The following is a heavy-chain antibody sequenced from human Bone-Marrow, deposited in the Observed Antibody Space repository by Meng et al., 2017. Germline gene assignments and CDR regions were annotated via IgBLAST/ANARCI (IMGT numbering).Heavy chain of an antibody. CDR3: VRHKYNYGQSPFDY. V-gene: IGHV4-39*01. J-gene: IGHJ4*02. D-gene: IGHD5-18*01. Sequence: QLQLQESGPGLVKPSETLSLTCTVSGGSISSSSYYWGGIRQPPGKALEWTGSIDYSGSTYYNPSLKSRVTISADTSKNQFSLKLSSVTAADTAVYYCVRHKYNYGQSPFDYWGQGTLVTVSS. CDR2: IDYSGST. CDR1: GGSISSSSYY.